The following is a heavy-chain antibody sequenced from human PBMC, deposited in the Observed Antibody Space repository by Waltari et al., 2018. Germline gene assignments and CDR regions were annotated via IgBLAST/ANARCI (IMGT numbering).Heavy chain of an antibody. Sequence: QVQLVESGGGVVQPGGSLRLSCAASGFTFSSYGMHWVRQAPGKGLEWVAFIRYDGSNKYYADSVKGRFTISRDNSKNTLYLQMNSLRAEDTAVYYCAKDSSVTTLGFGDYWGQGTLVTVSS. J-gene: IGHJ4*02. CDR2: IRYDGSNK. CDR1: GFTFSSYG. V-gene: IGHV3-30*02. CDR3: AKDSSVTTLGFGDY. D-gene: IGHD3-16*01.